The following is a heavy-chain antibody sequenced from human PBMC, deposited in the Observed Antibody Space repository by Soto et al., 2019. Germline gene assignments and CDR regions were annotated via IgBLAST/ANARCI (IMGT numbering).Heavy chain of an antibody. CDR2: IYYSGST. Sequence: SETLSLTCTVSGGSISSGDYYWSWIRQPPGKGLEWIGSIYYSGSTYYNPSLKSRVTISVDTSKNQFSLKLNSVTAADTAVYYCASRHSSPYFDYWGQRTPVTVSS. CDR3: ASRHSSPYFDY. V-gene: IGHV4-30-4*01. CDR1: GGSISSGDYY. J-gene: IGHJ4*02. D-gene: IGHD6-13*01.